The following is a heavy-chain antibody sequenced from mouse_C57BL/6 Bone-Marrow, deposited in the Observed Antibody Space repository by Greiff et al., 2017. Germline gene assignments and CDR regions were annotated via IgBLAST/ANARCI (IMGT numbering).Heavy chain of an antibody. CDR3: ARFLYAMDY. CDR2: INPSSGYT. J-gene: IGHJ4*01. V-gene: IGHV1-4*01. Sequence: QVQLKESGAELARPGASVTMSCKASGYTFTSYTMHWVKQRPGQGLEWIGYINPSSGYTKYNQKFKDKATLTADKSSSTAYMQLSSLTSEDSAVYYCARFLYAMDYWGQGTSVTVSS. CDR1: GYTFTSYT.